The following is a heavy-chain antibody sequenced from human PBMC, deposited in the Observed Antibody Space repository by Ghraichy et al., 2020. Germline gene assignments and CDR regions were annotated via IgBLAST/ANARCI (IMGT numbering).Heavy chain of an antibody. J-gene: IGHJ4*02. V-gene: IGHV3-30-3*01. CDR2: DGHSK. CDR1: GFTFSNYA. CDR3: ARERREATIMLGDY. D-gene: IGHD1-26*01. Sequence: GGSLRRSCAASGFTFSNYAMHWVRQAPGKGLEWVAVDGHSKYYADSVKGRFTVSRDNSKNTLYLQMNSLRAEDTAVYYCARERREATIMLGDYWGRGTLVTVSS.